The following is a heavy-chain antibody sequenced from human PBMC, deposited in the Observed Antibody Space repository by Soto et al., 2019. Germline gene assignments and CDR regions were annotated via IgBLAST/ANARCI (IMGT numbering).Heavy chain of an antibody. D-gene: IGHD5-18*01. CDR2: IIPIFGTA. J-gene: IGHJ5*02. CDR3: ARDCGYSYGWGWFDP. V-gene: IGHV1-69*06. CDR1: GGTFSSYA. Sequence: QVQLVQSGAEVKKPGSSVKVSCKASGGTFSSYAISWVRQAPGQGLEWMGGIIPIFGTANYAQKFQGRVRITADKATSTAYMELSSLRSEDTAVYYCARDCGYSYGWGWFDPWGQGTLVTVSS.